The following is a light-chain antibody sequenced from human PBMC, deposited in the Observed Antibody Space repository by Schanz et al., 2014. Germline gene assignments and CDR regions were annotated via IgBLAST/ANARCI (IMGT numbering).Light chain of an antibody. Sequence: QSALTQPRSVSGSPGQSVTISCTGTSSDIGGYYYVSWYQQHPDKAPKLMIYEVTKRPSGVPDRFSGSKSGNTASLTVSGLQAEDEAVYYCSSYADSNNLVFGGGTKLTVL. CDR2: EVT. V-gene: IGLV2-8*01. J-gene: IGLJ2*01. CDR3: SSYADSNNLV. CDR1: SSDIGGYYY.